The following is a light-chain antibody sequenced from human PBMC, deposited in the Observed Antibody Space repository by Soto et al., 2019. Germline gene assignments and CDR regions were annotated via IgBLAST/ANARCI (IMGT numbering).Light chain of an antibody. V-gene: IGLV2-14*01. CDR1: GSDVGSYKY. CDR2: EVS. CDR3: SSYTSISSLGV. J-gene: IGLJ1*01. Sequence: QSALTQPASVSGSPGQSITISCTGTGSDVGSYKYVSWYQQHPGKAPKLIIFEVSNRPSGVSDRFSGSKSGNRASLTISGLQAEDEADYYCSSYTSISSLGVFGTGTQLTVL.